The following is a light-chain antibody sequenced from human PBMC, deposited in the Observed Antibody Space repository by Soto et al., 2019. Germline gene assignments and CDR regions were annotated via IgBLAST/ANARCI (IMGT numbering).Light chain of an antibody. V-gene: IGKV3-20*01. CDR3: QQYGSSPYT. Sequence: ELALTQSPGTLSLYPGERATLSCRASQSVSSSYLAWYQQKPGQAPRLLIYGASSRATGIPDRFSGSGSGTDFTLTISRLEPEDFAVYYCQQYGSSPYTFGQGTKLEIK. J-gene: IGKJ2*01. CDR1: QSVSSSY. CDR2: GAS.